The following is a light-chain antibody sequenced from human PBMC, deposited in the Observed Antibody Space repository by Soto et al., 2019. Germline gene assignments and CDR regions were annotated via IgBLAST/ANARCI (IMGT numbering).Light chain of an antibody. CDR3: QHYNSWPRIA. J-gene: IGKJ5*01. Sequence: EIVMTQSPVTLSVSPGERATLFCRASQSASTNLAWYQHKPGQAPRLLIYGASTRATSIPARFSGSGSGTEFTLTFNSLESEDFAVYYCQHYNSWPRIAFGQGTRLEIK. CDR2: GAS. V-gene: IGKV3-15*01. CDR1: QSASTN.